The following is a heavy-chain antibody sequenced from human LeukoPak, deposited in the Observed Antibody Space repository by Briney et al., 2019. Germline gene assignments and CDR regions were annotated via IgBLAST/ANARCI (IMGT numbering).Heavy chain of an antibody. Sequence: GASVKVSCKASGGTFSSYAISWVRQAPGQGLEWMGGIIPIFGTANYAQKFRGRVTITTDESTSTAYMELSSLRSEDTAVYYCARTQTGDANWYFDLWGRGTLVTVSS. J-gene: IGHJ2*01. D-gene: IGHD7-27*01. CDR2: IIPIFGTA. V-gene: IGHV1-69*05. CDR3: ARTQTGDANWYFDL. CDR1: GGTFSSYA.